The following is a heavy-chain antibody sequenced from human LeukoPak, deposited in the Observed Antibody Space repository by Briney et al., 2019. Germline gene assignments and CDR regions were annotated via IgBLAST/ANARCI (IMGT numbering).Heavy chain of an antibody. CDR2: ISGSGGST. Sequence: PGGSLRLSCAASGFTFSSYAMSWVRQAPGKGLEGVSAISGSGGSTYYAASVKGRFTISRDNSKNTLYLQMNSLRAEDTAVYYCAKRLTMIVVVINSFDYWGQGTLVTVSS. CDR1: GFTFSSYA. D-gene: IGHD3-22*01. V-gene: IGHV3-23*01. CDR3: AKRLTMIVVVINSFDY. J-gene: IGHJ4*02.